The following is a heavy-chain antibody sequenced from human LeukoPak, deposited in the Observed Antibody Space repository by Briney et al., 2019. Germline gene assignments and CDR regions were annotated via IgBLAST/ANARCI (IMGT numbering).Heavy chain of an antibody. J-gene: IGHJ4*02. CDR3: AKGPVVNFDY. CDR2: ISGSGSST. Sequence: GGSLRLSCAASGLTFSSYAMSWVRQAPAKGLEWVSGISGSGSSTYYGDSVKGRFTIYRDNSKNTLYLQMNSLRVEDTAVYYCAKGPVVNFDYWGQGTLVTVSS. V-gene: IGHV3-23*01. D-gene: IGHD4-23*01. CDR1: GLTFSSYA.